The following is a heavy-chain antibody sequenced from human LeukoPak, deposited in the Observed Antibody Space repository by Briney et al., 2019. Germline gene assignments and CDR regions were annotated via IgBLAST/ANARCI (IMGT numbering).Heavy chain of an antibody. CDR2: ISISGGNT. Sequence: PGGSLRLSCAASGFIFSSYAMSWVRQAPGKGLEWVPTISISGGNTYYANSVKGRFTISRDNSKNTLYLQMNSLRAEDMAVYYCAKDGGQGADYWGQGTLVSVSS. CDR1: GFIFSSYA. J-gene: IGHJ4*02. D-gene: IGHD3-16*01. CDR3: AKDGGQGADY. V-gene: IGHV3-23*01.